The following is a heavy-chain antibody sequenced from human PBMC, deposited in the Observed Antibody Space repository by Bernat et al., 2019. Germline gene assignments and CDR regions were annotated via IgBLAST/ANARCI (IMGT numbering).Heavy chain of an antibody. J-gene: IGHJ5*02. Sequence: EVQLVESGGGLIQPGGSLRLSCAASGFTVSSNYMSWVRQAPGKGLEWVSVIYSGGSTYYADSVKGRFTISRDNSKNTLYLQMNSLRAEDTAVYYCAKDHGQWLVRDWFDPWGQGTLVTVSS. CDR3: AKDHGQWLVRDWFDP. D-gene: IGHD6-19*01. V-gene: IGHV3-66*03. CDR1: GFTVSSNY. CDR2: IYSGGST.